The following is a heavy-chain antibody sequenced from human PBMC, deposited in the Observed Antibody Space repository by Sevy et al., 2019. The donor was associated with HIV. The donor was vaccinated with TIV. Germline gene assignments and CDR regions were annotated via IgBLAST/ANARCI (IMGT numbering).Heavy chain of an antibody. CDR1: GFTFSSYGLSSYS. J-gene: IGHJ6*01. CDR2: ISSSSSYI. CDR3: ARDRGVGTSSYGMDV. D-gene: IGHD1-26*01. V-gene: IGHV3-21*01. Sequence: GGSLRLSCAASGFTFSSYGLSSYSMNWVRQAPGKGLEWVSSISSSSSYIIYADSVKGRFTSSRDNAKNAVYLQMNSLRAEDTAVYYCARDRGVGTSSYGMDVWGQGTTVTVSS.